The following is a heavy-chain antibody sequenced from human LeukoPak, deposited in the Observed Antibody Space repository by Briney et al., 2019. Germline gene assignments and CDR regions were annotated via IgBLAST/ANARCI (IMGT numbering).Heavy chain of an antibody. CDR3: AKDPSDLGGSGSNNYFDC. CDR2: ITYSSGYT. D-gene: IGHD3-10*01. Sequence: PGGSLRLSCAASGFTFSSYDMSWVRQAPGKGLEWVSGITYSSGYTYYADSVKGRFTISRDNSRNTLYLQMNSLRAEGTAVYYCAKDPSDLGGSGSNNYFDCWGQGTLVTVSS. CDR1: GFTFSSYD. J-gene: IGHJ4*02. V-gene: IGHV3-23*01.